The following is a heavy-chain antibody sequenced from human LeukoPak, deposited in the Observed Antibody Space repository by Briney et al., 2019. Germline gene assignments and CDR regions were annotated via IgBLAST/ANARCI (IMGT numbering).Heavy chain of an antibody. V-gene: IGHV3-30*02. D-gene: IGHD2-2*01. CDR3: AKDPKYQLLGGYYYYGMDV. Sequence: QTGGSLRLSCAASGFTFRSYAMHWVRQAPGKGLEWVALIRNDEVSKYYAESVKGRFTISRDNSKNTLYLQMNSLRAEDTAVYYCAKDPKYQLLGGYYYYGMDVWGQGTTVTVSS. J-gene: IGHJ6*02. CDR2: IRNDEVSK. CDR1: GFTFRSYA.